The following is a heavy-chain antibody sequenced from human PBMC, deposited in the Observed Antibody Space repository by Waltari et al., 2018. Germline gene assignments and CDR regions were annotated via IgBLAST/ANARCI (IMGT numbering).Heavy chain of an antibody. CDR2: IYTEGRA. D-gene: IGHD1-26*01. J-gene: IGHJ3*02. CDR1: GFTVSSNY. Sequence: EVQLVETGGGLIQPGGSLRLSCAASGFTVSSNYRTWVRQAPGKGLGWVSVIYTEGRAFYADSVKGRFTISRDNSKNTVYLQMNSLRAEDTAVYYCARDHGGSYLEGAFDIWGQGTMVTVSS. CDR3: ARDHGGSYLEGAFDI. V-gene: IGHV3-53*02.